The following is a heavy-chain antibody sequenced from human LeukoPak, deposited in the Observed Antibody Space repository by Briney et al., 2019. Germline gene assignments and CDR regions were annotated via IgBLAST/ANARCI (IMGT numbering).Heavy chain of an antibody. V-gene: IGHV1-46*01. CDR2: INPSGDST. D-gene: IGHD1-26*01. Sequence: GASVKVSCKASGYTFTSYYMHWVRQAPGQGLEWMGVINPSGDSTNYAQKFQGRVTMTRDMSTSTVYMELSSLRSEDTAVYYCARDLSGSYYEYYYYMDVWGKGTTVTVSS. J-gene: IGHJ6*03. CDR3: ARDLSGSYYEYYYYMDV. CDR1: GYTFTSYY.